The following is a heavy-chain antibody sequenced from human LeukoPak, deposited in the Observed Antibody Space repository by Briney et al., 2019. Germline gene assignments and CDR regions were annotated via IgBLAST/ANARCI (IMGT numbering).Heavy chain of an antibody. J-gene: IGHJ3*02. CDR1: GFIFDEYL. CDR2: ISWDGGVT. Sequence: PGGSLRLSCAASGFIFDEYLIHWVRQRPGKGLEWVSLISWDGGVTYHADSVKGRFTISRDNSKNSLYLQMNSLRTEDTALYYCAKARGLIGGAFDIWGQGTMVTVSS. D-gene: IGHD3-22*01. CDR3: AKARGLIGGAFDI. V-gene: IGHV3-43*01.